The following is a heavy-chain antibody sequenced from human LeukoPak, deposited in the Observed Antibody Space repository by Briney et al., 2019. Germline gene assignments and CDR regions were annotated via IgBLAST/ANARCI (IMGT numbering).Heavy chain of an antibody. V-gene: IGHV1-2*02. CDR2: INPNTDDT. CDR3: IYYDSSAYPP. CDR1: GYTFTRHY. D-gene: IGHD3-22*01. Sequence: ASVKLSCKTSGYTFTRHYMHWVRQTPGQGLEWMGCINPNTDDTNYAQKFQGRVTMTRITSISTAYMELSRLTPDDTAVYYCIYYDSSAYPPWGQGTQVTGSS. J-gene: IGHJ5*02.